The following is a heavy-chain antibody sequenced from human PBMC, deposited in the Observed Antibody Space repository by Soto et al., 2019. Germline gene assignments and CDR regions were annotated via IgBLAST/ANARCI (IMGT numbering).Heavy chain of an antibody. J-gene: IGHJ3*02. V-gene: IGHV4-59*01. CDR2: IYYSGST. CDR1: GGSISSYY. CDR3: ARVGGGYCSSTSCPVDAFDI. D-gene: IGHD2-2*01. Sequence: QVQLQESGPGLVKPSETLSLTCTVSGGSISSYYWSWIRQPPGKGLEWIGYIYYSGSTNYNPSLKSRVTIYVDTSKNQFALKLSSVTAADTAVYYCARVGGGYCSSTSCPVDAFDIWGQGTMVTVSS.